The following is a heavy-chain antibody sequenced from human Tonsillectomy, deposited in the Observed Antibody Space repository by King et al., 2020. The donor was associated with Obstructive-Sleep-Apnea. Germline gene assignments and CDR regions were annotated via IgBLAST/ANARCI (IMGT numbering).Heavy chain of an antibody. Sequence: QLVQSGAELKKPGESLKISCKGSGYNFTSHWIAWGRQMPGKGLEWRGIIYPGDSDGRDSPSFQGQVTISVDKSISTAYLQWSSLKASDTAIYYCTRRDRFLEWRGFDYWGQGTLVTVSS. D-gene: IGHD3-3*01. V-gene: IGHV5-51*01. CDR1: GYNFTSHW. CDR3: TRRDRFLEWRGFDY. CDR2: IYPGDSDG. J-gene: IGHJ4*01.